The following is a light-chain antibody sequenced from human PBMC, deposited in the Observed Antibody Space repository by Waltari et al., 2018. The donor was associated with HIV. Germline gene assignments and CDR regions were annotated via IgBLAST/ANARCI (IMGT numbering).Light chain of an antibody. J-gene: IGLJ2*01. CDR2: DVS. CDR3: CSYAGSYGVV. V-gene: IGLV2-11*01. Sequence: QSALTQPRSVSGSPGQSVTISCTGTSSDVGGYNYVSWYQQHPGKAPKLMIYDVSKRPPGVPDRFSGSKSGNTASLTISGLQADDEADYYCCSYAGSYGVVFGGGTKLTVL. CDR1: SSDVGGYNY.